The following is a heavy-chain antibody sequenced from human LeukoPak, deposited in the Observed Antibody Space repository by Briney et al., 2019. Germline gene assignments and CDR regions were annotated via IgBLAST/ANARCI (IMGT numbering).Heavy chain of an antibody. D-gene: IGHD3-10*01. CDR2: IYYSGST. CDR1: GGSISSYY. CDR3: ARTGWFGELSFDY. Sequence: SETLSLTCTVSGGSISSYYWGRIRQPPGKGLEWIGYIYYSGSTNYNPSLKSRVTISVDTSKNQFSLKLSSVTAADTAVYYCARTGWFGELSFDYWGQGTLVTVSS. V-gene: IGHV4-59*08. J-gene: IGHJ4*02.